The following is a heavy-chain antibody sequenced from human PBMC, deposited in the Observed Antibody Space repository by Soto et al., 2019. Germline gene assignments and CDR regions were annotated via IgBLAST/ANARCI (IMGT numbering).Heavy chain of an antibody. Sequence: ASVKVSCKASGYTFTCYGISWVRQAPGQGLEWMGWISAYNGNTNYAQKLQGRVTMTTDTSTSTAYMELRSLRSDDTAVYYCARGTDDYGDYGYYYYGMDVWGQGTTVTVSS. CDR2: ISAYNGNT. J-gene: IGHJ6*02. V-gene: IGHV1-18*01. CDR1: GYTFTCYG. CDR3: ARGTDDYGDYGYYYYGMDV. D-gene: IGHD4-17*01.